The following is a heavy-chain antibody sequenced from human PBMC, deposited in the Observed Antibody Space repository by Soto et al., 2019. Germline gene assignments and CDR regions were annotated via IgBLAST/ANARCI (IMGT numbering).Heavy chain of an antibody. J-gene: IGHJ4*02. CDR2: INPTNGGT. D-gene: IGHD2-2*01. V-gene: IGHV1-2*02. CDR3: ARGSSSSIACTHYFDY. Sequence: ASVKVSCKTSGYTFTGNYMHWVRQAPGQGLEWMALINPTNGGTNYAQKFQGRVTLTWDTSISTAYLELSRLTSDDTAMYYCARGSSSSIACTHYFDYWGQGTLVTVSS. CDR1: GYTFTGNY.